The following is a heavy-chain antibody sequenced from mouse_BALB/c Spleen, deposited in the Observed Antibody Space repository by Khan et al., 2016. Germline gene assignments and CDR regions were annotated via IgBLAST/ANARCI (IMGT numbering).Heavy chain of an antibody. CDR2: IRSKSNNYAT. CDR1: GFTFNTNA. J-gene: IGHJ3*01. Sequence: EVQLVESGGGLVQPKGSLKLSCAASGFTFNTNATNWVRQAPGKGLEWVARIRSKSNNYATYYADSVKDRFTISRDDSQSMLYLQMNNLKTEDTAMYYCVRDMITRAYWGQGTLVTVSA. V-gene: IGHV10S3*01. D-gene: IGHD2-4*01. CDR3: VRDMITRAY.